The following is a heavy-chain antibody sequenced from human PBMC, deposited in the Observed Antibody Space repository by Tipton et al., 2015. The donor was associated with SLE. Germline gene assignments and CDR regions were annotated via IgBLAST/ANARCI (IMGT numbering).Heavy chain of an antibody. Sequence: TLSLTCTVSGASLSSFFWAWIRQPPGKGLEWIGEINHSGNTNFNPSLGSRVTVSVDTSNNQFSLRLSSVTAADTATYYCARGGLFWSPSLVAANYFDSWGQGTLVRVSS. J-gene: IGHJ4*02. CDR2: INHSGNT. CDR3: ARGGLFWSPSLVAANYFDS. CDR1: GASLSSFF. V-gene: IGHV4-34*01. D-gene: IGHD3-3*01.